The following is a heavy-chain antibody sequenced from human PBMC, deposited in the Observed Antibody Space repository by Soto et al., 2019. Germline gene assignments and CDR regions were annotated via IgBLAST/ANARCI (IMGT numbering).Heavy chain of an antibody. Sequence: SLKVSCKASGFTFTNSAVQWVRQARGQRLEWIGWIVVGSGNTNYAQKFQERVTITRDMSTSTAYMELSSLRSEDTAVYYCARTRLQRAFDIWGQGTMVTVS. CDR2: IVVGSGNT. V-gene: IGHV1-58*01. CDR3: ARTRLQRAFDI. CDR1: GFTFTNSA. D-gene: IGHD4-4*01. J-gene: IGHJ3*02.